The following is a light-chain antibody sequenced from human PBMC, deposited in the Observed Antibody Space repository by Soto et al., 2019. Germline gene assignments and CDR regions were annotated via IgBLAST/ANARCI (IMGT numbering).Light chain of an antibody. CDR2: AAS. CDR1: QGISSY. V-gene: IGKV1-8*01. J-gene: IGKJ3*01. CDR3: QQYYSYPRVT. Sequence: AIRMTQSPSSFSASTGDRVTITCRASQGISSYLAWYQQKPGKAPKLLIYAASTLQSGVPSRFSGSGSGTDFSLTISCLQSEDFATYYCQQYYSYPRVTFGPGTIVDIK.